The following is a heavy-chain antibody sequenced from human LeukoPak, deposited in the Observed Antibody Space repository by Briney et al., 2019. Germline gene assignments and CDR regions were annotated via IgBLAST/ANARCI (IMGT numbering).Heavy chain of an antibody. J-gene: IGHJ4*02. D-gene: IGHD5-24*01. V-gene: IGHV3-7*01. CDR1: GDSISSVSYY. Sequence: ETLSLTCTVSGDSISSVSYYWGWIRQPPGKGLEWVANIKEDGSEQYYVDSVKGRFTMSRDNAKSPLYLQMNSLRAEDTAVYYCVRDPLARDGFNSLDYWGQGTLVTVSS. CDR3: VRDPLARDGFNSLDY. CDR2: IKEDGSEQ.